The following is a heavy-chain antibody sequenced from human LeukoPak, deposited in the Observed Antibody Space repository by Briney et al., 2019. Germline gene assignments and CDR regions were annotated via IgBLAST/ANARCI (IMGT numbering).Heavy chain of an antibody. CDR2: ISVYNGNT. J-gene: IGHJ4*02. CDR1: GYTFTSYG. Sequence: ASVKVSCKASGYTFTSYGISWVRQAPGQGLEWMGWISVYNGNTNYAQKLQGRVTMTTDTSTSTAYMELRSLRSDDTAVYYCARAPYYDSSGYADDYWGQGTLVTVSS. V-gene: IGHV1-18*01. D-gene: IGHD3-22*01. CDR3: ARAPYYDSSGYADDY.